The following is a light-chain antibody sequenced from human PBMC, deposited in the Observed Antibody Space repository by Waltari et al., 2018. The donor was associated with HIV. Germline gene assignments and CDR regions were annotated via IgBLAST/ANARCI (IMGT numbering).Light chain of an antibody. J-gene: IGLJ1*01. V-gene: IGLV2-18*02. Sequence: QSALTQHPSVSGSPGQSVTISCTGTNSDVGSYNRSSWYQQTPGTAPKRMIYEVTNRPSGVPDRFSGSKSGNTASLTISGLQAEDEADYYCSSYTSSATYVFGTGTKVTVI. CDR3: SSYTSSATYV. CDR2: EVT. CDR1: NSDVGSYNR.